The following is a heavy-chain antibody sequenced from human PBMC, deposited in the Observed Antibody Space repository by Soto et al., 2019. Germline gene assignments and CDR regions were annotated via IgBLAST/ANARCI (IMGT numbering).Heavy chain of an antibody. CDR3: ARDRMVRGVIIQRDYYYGMDV. CDR2: ISSSSSTI. CDR1: GFTFSSYS. J-gene: IGHJ6*02. D-gene: IGHD3-10*01. V-gene: IGHV3-48*02. Sequence: GGSLRLSCAASGFTFSSYSMNWVRQAPGKGLEWVSYISSSSSTIYYADSVKGRFTISRDNAKNSLYLQMNSLRDEDTAVYYCARDRMVRGVIIQRDYYYGMDVWGQGTTVTVSS.